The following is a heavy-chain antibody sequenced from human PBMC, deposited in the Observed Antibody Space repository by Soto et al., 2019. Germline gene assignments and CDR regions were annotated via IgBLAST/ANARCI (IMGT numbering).Heavy chain of an antibody. CDR3: ARGSGGSCYSSYAY. CDR1: GFTFDNYA. D-gene: IGHD2-15*01. V-gene: IGHV3-23*01. Sequence: EVQLLESGGGLVQPGGSLRLSCAASGFTFDNYAMSWVRQAPGKGLEWVSVISDSGGSTYYADSVKGRFTISRDNSKNTLFLQMNNLRAEDTGAYYCARGSGGSCYSSYAYWGQGTLVTVSS. CDR2: ISDSGGST. J-gene: IGHJ4*02.